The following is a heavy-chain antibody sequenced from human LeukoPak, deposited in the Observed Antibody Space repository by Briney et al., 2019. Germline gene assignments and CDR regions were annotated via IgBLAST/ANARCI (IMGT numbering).Heavy chain of an antibody. CDR3: ARVEMATYYFDY. CDR1: GFTFSSYA. CDR2: ISNSGGST. V-gene: IGHV3-23*01. Sequence: GGSLRLSCAASGFTFSSYAMSWVRQAPGKGLDWVSAISNSGGSTYYADSVKGRFTISRDNSKNTLYLQMNSLRAEDTAVYYCARVEMATYYFDYWGQGTLVTVSS. D-gene: IGHD5-24*01. J-gene: IGHJ4*02.